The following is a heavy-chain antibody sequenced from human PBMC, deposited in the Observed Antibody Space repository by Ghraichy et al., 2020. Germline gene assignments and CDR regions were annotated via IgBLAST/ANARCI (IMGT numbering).Heavy chain of an antibody. CDR3: ARRPGAVAWGYYYYYGMDV. Sequence: GGSLRLSCAASGFTFSSYSMNWVRQAPGKGLEWVSYISSSSSTIYYADSVKGRFTISRDNAKNSLYLQMNSLRAEDTAVYYCARRPGAVAWGYYYYYGMDVWGQGTTVTVSS. V-gene: IGHV3-48*01. CDR1: GFTFSSYS. CDR2: ISSSSSTI. D-gene: IGHD2-15*01. J-gene: IGHJ6*02.